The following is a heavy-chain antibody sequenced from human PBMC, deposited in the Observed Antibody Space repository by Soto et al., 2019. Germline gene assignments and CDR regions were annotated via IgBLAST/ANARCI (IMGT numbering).Heavy chain of an antibody. V-gene: IGHV3-7*05. Sequence: PGGSLRLSCAASGFTFSSYWLSWVRQAPGKGLEWVANIKQDGSEKYYVDSVKGRFTISRDNAKNSLYLQMNSLRAEDTAVYYCARDLSIVVVPAAIEGFEYFDYWGQGT. CDR2: IKQDGSEK. CDR3: ARDLSIVVVPAAIEGFEYFDY. D-gene: IGHD2-2*01. CDR1: GFTFSSYW. J-gene: IGHJ4*02.